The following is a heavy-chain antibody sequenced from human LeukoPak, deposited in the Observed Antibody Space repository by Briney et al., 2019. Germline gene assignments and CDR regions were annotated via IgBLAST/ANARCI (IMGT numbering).Heavy chain of an antibody. CDR1: GGSFSGYY. CDR2: INHSGST. D-gene: IGHD3-22*01. CDR3: ASSRYYYESSGYSTYYYYYMDV. J-gene: IGHJ6*03. V-gene: IGHV4-34*01. Sequence: SETLSLTCAVYGGSFSGYYWSWIRQPPGKGLEWIGEINHSGSTNYNPSLKNRVTISVDTSKNQFSLKLSSVTAADTAVYYCASSRYYYESSGYSTYYYYYMDVWGKGTTVTVSS.